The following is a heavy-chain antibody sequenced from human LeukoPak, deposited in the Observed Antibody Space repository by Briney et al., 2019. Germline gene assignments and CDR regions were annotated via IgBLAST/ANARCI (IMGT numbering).Heavy chain of an antibody. V-gene: IGHV4-34*01. CDR2: INHSGST. Sequence: SGTLSLTCAVYGGSFSGYYWSWIRQPPGKGLEWIGEINHSGSTNYNPSLKSRVTISVDTSKNQFSLKLSSVTAADTAVYYCARLPTESQRHLNWGSRRYYYYGMDVWGQGTTVTVSS. CDR3: ARLPTESQRHLNWGSRRYYYYGMDV. D-gene: IGHD7-27*01. J-gene: IGHJ6*02. CDR1: GGSFSGYY.